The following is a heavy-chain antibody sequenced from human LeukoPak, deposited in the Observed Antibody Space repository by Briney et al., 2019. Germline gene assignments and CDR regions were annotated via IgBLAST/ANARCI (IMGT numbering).Heavy chain of an antibody. CDR2: INPSGGST. CDR3: VRLGAPSSNY. Sequence: ASVKVSCKASGYTFSSYYIDWVRQAPGQGLEWMGVINPSGGSTRYAQKFQGRVTMTGDTSTRTVYMELSSLTSADTAVYYCVRLGAPSSNYWGQGTLVTVSS. J-gene: IGHJ4*02. D-gene: IGHD1-26*01. CDR1: GYTFSSYY. V-gene: IGHV1-46*01.